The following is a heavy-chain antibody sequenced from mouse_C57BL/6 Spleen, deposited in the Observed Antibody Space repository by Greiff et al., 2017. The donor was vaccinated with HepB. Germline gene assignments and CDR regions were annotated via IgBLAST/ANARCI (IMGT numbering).Heavy chain of an antibody. CDR1: GYTFTSYW. CDR2: IDPSDSET. V-gene: IGHV1-52*01. CDR3: ARVTTVVAPYWYFDV. Sequence: VQLQQPGAELVRPGSSVKLSCKASGYTFTSYWMHWVKQRPIQGLEWIGNIDPSDSETHYNQKFKDKATLTVDKSSSTAYMQLSSLTSEDSAVYYGARVTTVVAPYWYFDVWGTGTTVTVSS. J-gene: IGHJ1*03. D-gene: IGHD1-1*01.